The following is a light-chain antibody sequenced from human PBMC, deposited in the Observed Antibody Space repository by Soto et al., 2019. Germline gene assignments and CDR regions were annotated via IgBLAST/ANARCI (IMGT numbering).Light chain of an antibody. Sequence: DIQMTQSPSSLSASVGDRVTITCRASQSISTHLNWYQQKPGRAANVLIYAVSSLQSGVPSRFSGSGSGTDFTLPISSLQPEDFATYFCQQSYITPAGFGGGTKVEIK. CDR1: QSISTH. V-gene: IGKV1-39*01. CDR2: AVS. J-gene: IGKJ4*01. CDR3: QQSYITPAG.